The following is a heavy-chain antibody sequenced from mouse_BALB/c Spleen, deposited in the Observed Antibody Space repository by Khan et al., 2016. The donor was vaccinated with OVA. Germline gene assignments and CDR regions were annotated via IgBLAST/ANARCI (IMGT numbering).Heavy chain of an antibody. D-gene: IGHD2-14*01. J-gene: IGHJ3*01. Sequence: VQLKESGAELARPGASVKMSCKASGYTFTSYTIHWIKLRPGQGLEWIGYINPRNGYSNYYQKFKDKVTLTADKSSTTAYMQLSSMTSDDSAVYNCVRDGAYHRNDGWFAYWGLGTLVTVSA. CDR2: INPRNGYS. CDR3: VRDGAYHRNDGWFAY. V-gene: IGHV1-4*01. CDR1: GYTFTSYT.